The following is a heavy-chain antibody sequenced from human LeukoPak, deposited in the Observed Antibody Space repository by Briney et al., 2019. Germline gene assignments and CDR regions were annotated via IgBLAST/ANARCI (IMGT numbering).Heavy chain of an antibody. CDR3: ASSPAGRYTFEY. D-gene: IGHD1-26*01. Sequence: GGSLRLSCAASGFTFSDRYMDWVRQAPGKGLECVGRSRNKANSYTTEYAASVKGRFTVSRDDSNNSLYLQMNSLKTEDTAVYYCASSPAGRYTFEYWGQGTLVTVSS. CDR1: GFTFSDRY. J-gene: IGHJ4*02. CDR2: SRNKANSYTT. V-gene: IGHV3-72*01.